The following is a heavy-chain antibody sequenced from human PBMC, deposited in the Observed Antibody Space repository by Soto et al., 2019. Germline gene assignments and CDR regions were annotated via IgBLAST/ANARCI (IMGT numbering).Heavy chain of an antibody. V-gene: IGHV3-33*01. CDR2: IWHDGSKT. CDR1: GFTFGSYG. D-gene: IGHD3-22*01. J-gene: IGHJ4*02. CDR3: ARGSDGYFNSLSH. Sequence: QVQLLESGGGVVQPGRSLRLSCAASGFTFGSYGMHWARQAPGKGLEWVAVIWHDGSKTYYADSVKGRFTISRDNSKKTLYLQMNSLRAEDTAVYYCARGSDGYFNSLSHWGQGALVTVSS.